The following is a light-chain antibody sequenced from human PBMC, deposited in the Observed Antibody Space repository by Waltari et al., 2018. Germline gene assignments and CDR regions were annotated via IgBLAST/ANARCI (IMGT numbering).Light chain of an antibody. Sequence: QSALTQPASVSGSPGQSITISCTGTSSDVGSYNLVSWYQQHPGKAPKLMIYEGSKRPSGFSNHFSGSKSGNTASLTISGLQAEDEADYYCCSYAGSSTFVVFGGGTKLTVL. CDR3: CSYAGSSTFVV. CDR2: EGS. V-gene: IGLV2-23*03. J-gene: IGLJ2*01. CDR1: SSDVGSYNL.